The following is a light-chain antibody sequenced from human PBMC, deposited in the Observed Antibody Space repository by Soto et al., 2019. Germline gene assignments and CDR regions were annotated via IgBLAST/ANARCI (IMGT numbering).Light chain of an antibody. CDR2: DAS. CDR3: QQRSNWPPLFT. J-gene: IGKJ3*01. CDR1: KSVSSY. V-gene: IGKV3-11*01. Sequence: EIVLTQSPATLSLSPGARATLSCRASKSVSSYLAWYQQKPGQAPRLLIYDASNRATGIPARFSGSGSGTDFTLTISSLEPEDFAVYYCQQRSNWPPLFTFGPGTKVDIK.